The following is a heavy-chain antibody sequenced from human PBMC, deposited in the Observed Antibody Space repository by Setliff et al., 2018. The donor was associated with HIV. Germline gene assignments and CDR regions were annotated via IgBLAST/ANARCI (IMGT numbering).Heavy chain of an antibody. CDR3: ARDLRNSNTLFGVLNFVFDL. CDR1: GYTLSSHY. CDR2: INPQTGGT. Sequence: RASVKVSCKASGYTLSSHYIHWVRQAPGHRPEWVGWINPQTGGTDFAQRFQGRITMTPDTSVNTVFIELSRLKSDDTALYYCARDLRNSNTLFGVLNFVFDLWGQGTLVTVSS. D-gene: IGHD3-3*01. V-gene: IGHV1-2*02. J-gene: IGHJ4*02.